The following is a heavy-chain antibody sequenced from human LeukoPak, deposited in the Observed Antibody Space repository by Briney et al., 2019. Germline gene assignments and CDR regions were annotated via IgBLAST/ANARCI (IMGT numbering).Heavy chain of an antibody. V-gene: IGHV1-2*02. CDR3: ARGWSRLSAFDI. Sequence: ASVKVSFKASGYTFTGYYMHWVRQATGQGLEWMGWMNPNSGNTGYAQKFQGRVNMTRDTSISTAYMELSRLRSDDTAVYYCARGWSRLSAFDIWGQGTMVTVSS. CDR1: GYTFTGYY. CDR2: MNPNSGNT. J-gene: IGHJ3*02. D-gene: IGHD2-15*01.